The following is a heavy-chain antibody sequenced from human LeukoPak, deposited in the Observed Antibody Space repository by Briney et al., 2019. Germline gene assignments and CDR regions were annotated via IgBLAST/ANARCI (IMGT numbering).Heavy chain of an antibody. CDR1: GYTFIDYG. Sequence: ASAKVSCKASGYTFIDYGISWVRQAPGQGLEWMGWISTLNGNTNYAQMFQGRVTMTTDTSTSTAYMELRSLRSDDTAVYYCGRALGGEAYWGQGTLVTVSS. D-gene: IGHD3-16*01. V-gene: IGHV1-18*01. CDR3: GRALGGEAY. CDR2: ISTLNGNT. J-gene: IGHJ4*02.